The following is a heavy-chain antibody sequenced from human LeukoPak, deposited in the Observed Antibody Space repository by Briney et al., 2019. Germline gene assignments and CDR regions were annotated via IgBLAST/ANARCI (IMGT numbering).Heavy chain of an antibody. Sequence: ASVKVSCKASGYTFTGYYMHWVRQAPGQGLEWMGWINPNSGGTNYAQKFQGRVTMTRDTSISTAYMELSRLRSDDTAVYYCARDGGSYPRSVYYYYGMDVWGQGTTVTVSS. V-gene: IGHV1-2*02. CDR2: INPNSGGT. CDR3: ARDGGSYPRSVYYYYGMDV. CDR1: GYTFTGYY. J-gene: IGHJ6*02. D-gene: IGHD1-26*01.